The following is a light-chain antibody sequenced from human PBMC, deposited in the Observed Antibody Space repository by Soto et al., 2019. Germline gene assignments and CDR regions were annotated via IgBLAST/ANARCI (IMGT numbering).Light chain of an antibody. CDR1: QNVNIN. J-gene: IGKJ4*02. CDR3: QQYKDWPPLT. Sequence: EIVMTQSPVTLSVSPGERVTLSCRASQNVNINLAWYQQRPGQAPRVLIYGASNRASGIPARFSGSGSGTDFTLTISSLEPDDFSLYYCQQYKDWPPLTFGGGTRVEIK. V-gene: IGKV3D-15*01. CDR2: GAS.